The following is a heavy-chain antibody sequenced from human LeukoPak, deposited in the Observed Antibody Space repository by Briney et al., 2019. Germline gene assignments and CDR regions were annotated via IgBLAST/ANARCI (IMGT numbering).Heavy chain of an antibody. D-gene: IGHD6-6*01. CDR3: ARDRGRGSSGYFDL. CDR2: ISAYNGNT. Sequence: ASVKVSCKASGYTFTSYGISWVRQAPGQGLEWMGWISAYNGNTNYAQKLQGRVTMTTDTSASTAYMELSSLRSEDMAVYYCARDRGRGSSGYFDLWGRGTLVTVSS. V-gene: IGHV1-18*03. CDR1: GYTFTSYG. J-gene: IGHJ2*01.